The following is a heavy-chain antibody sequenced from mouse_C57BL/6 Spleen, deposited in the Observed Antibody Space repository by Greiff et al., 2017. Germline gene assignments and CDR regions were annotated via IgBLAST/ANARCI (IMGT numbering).Heavy chain of an antibody. D-gene: IGHD2-3*01. Sequence: EVKVVESEGGLVQPGSSMKLSCTASGFTFSDYYMAWVRQVPEKGLEWVANINYDGSSTYYLDSLKSRFIISRDNAKNILYLQMSSLKSEDTATYYCARKIRWARDYWGQGTSVTVSS. J-gene: IGHJ4*01. V-gene: IGHV5-16*01. CDR3: ARKIRWARDY. CDR2: INYDGSST. CDR1: GFTFSDYY.